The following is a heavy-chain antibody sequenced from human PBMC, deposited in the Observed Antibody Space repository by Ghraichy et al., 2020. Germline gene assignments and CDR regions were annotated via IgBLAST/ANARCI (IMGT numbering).Heavy chain of an antibody. J-gene: IGHJ5*02. D-gene: IGHD3-16*01. CDR1: GGSISSGGYY. Sequence: SETLSLTCTVSGGSISSGGYYWTWIRQHPEKGLEWIGYIHYTGNTYYNPSLESRLTISVDTSKNQVSLKLRSVTAADTAMYYCTRDVRLGGNWFDPWGQGILVTVSS. V-gene: IGHV4-31*03. CDR3: TRDVRLGGNWFDP. CDR2: IHYTGNT.